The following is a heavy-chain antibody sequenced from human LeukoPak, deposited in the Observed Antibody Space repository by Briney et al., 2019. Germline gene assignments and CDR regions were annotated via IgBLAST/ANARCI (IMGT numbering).Heavy chain of an antibody. Sequence: GRSLRLSCVASGFTFSTYGMHWVRQAPGKGLEWVAVIWYDGSNKYHGDSVKGRFTISRDNSKNTLYLQMNSLRAEDTAVYYCAKAPGYSSSWYVGYYYYGMDVWGQGTTVTVSS. CDR2: IWYDGSNK. D-gene: IGHD6-13*01. V-gene: IGHV3-33*03. CDR3: AKAPGYSSSWYVGYYYYGMDV. J-gene: IGHJ6*02. CDR1: GFTFSTYG.